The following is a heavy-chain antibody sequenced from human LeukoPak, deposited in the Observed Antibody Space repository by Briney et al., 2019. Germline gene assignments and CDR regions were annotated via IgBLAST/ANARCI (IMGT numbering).Heavy chain of an antibody. CDR1: GYTFTGYY. CDR2: INPNSGGT. D-gene: IGHD3-10*01. CDR3: ARAKLLWFGEHTYFDY. J-gene: IGHJ4*02. V-gene: IGHV1-2*02. Sequence: ASVKVSCKASGYTFTGYYMHWVRQAPGQGLEWMGWINPNSGGTNYAQKFQGRVTMTRDTSISTAYMELSRLRPDDTAVYYCARAKLLWFGEHTYFDYWGQGTLVTVSS.